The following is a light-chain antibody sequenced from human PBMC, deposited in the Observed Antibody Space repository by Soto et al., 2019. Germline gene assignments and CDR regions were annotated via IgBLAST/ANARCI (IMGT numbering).Light chain of an antibody. Sequence: VIWMTQSPSLLSASTGDRVTSSCRMSQGISCFLAWYQKKPGKAPELLIYAASTLQSGVPSRFSGSGSGTDFTLTISCMQSEDIPRYSETWTCGQGTKVEIK. J-gene: IGKJ1*01. V-gene: IGKV1D-8*03. CDR1: QGISCF. CDR2: AAS. CDR3: TWT.